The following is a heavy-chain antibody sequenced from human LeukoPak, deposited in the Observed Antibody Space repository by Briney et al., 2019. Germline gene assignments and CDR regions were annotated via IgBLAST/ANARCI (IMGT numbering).Heavy chain of an antibody. V-gene: IGHV4-4*07. Sequence: SETLSLTCTVSGGSISNYYWSWIRQPAGKGLEWIGRIYTTGSTNYNPSLKSRVTISVDTSKNQFSLKLSSVTAADTAVYYCARGPRLYSSSWYHKGHAFDIWGQGTMVTVSS. J-gene: IGHJ3*02. D-gene: IGHD6-13*01. CDR3: ARGPRLYSSSWYHKGHAFDI. CDR1: GGSISNYY. CDR2: IYTTGST.